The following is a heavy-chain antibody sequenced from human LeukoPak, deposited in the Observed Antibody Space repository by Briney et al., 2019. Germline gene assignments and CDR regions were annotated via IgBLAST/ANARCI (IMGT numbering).Heavy chain of an antibody. CDR2: IWHDGSNK. D-gene: IGHD2-21*01. CDR1: GFTFNTYG. J-gene: IGHJ4*02. Sequence: GRSLRLSCAASGFTFNTYGLHWVRQAPGKRLEWVAVIWHDGSNKYYADSVKGRFTISRDDSKNTLYLQMNSLRAEDTAVYYCAKEYCGPTPCSTLGREFDYWGQGTLVTVSS. V-gene: IGHV3-33*06. CDR3: AKEYCGPTPCSTLGREFDY.